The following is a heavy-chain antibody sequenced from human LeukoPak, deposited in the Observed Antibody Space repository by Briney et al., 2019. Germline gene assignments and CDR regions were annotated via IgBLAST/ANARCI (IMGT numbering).Heavy chain of an antibody. CDR2: IRGRAHGGRT. CDR1: GFSFSDYA. J-gene: IGHJ1*01. V-gene: IGHV3-49*04. D-gene: IGHD4-17*01. Sequence: GGSLRLSGAASGFSFSDYAISWVRQTPEKGLEWVGFIRGRAHGGRTEYAASVKGRFSISRDDYTSIAYLQMNSLEMEDTAVYYCNRGAVNAYGDGQFFQYWGQGTLVTVSS. CDR3: NRGAVNAYGDGQFFQY.